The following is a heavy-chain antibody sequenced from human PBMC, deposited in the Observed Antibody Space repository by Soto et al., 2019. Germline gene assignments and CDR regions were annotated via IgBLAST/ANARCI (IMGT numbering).Heavy chain of an antibody. J-gene: IGHJ3*02. CDR2: IYYSGST. CDR1: GGSISSYY. D-gene: IGHD3-22*01. V-gene: IGHV4-59*01. Sequence: LSLTCTVSGGSISSYYWSWIRQPPVKGLEWIGYIYYSGSTNYNPSLKSRVTISVDTSKNQFSLKLSSVTAADTAVYYCARYYYEIGAFDIWGQGTMVTVSS. CDR3: ARYYYEIGAFDI.